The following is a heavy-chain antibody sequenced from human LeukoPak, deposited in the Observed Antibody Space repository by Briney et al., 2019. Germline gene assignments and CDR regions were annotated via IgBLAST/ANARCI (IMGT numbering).Heavy chain of an antibody. CDR3: ATRDTAYCSSTSCYPMARNYYYYMDV. V-gene: IGHV1-69*04. CDR2: IIPILGIA. CDR1: GGTFSSYA. D-gene: IGHD2-2*01. Sequence: ASVKVSCKASGGTFSSYAISWVRQAPGQGLEWMGRIIPILGIANYAQKFQGRVTITAGESTSTAYMELSSLRSEDTAVYYCATRDTAYCSSTSCYPMARNYYYYMDVWGKGTTVTVSS. J-gene: IGHJ6*03.